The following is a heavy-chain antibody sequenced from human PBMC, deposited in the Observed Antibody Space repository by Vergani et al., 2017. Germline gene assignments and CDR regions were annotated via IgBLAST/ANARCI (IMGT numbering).Heavy chain of an antibody. CDR3: ARLLYYYDSSGPLSDAFDI. J-gene: IGHJ3*02. CDR1: GFSFSSYS. V-gene: IGHV3-21*01. CDR2: ISSSTSYI. Sequence: EVQLVESGGGLVKPGGSLRLSCAASGFSFSSYSLNWVRQAPGRGVEWVSSISSSTSYIYYADSVKDRFTISRDNAKNSLYLQMNSLRAEDTAVYYCARLLYYYDSSGPLSDAFDIWGQGTMVTVSS. D-gene: IGHD3-22*01.